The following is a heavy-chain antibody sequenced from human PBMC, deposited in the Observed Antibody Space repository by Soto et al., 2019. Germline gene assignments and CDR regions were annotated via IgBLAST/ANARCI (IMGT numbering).Heavy chain of an antibody. J-gene: IGHJ6*02. Sequence: QVPLVESGGGLVKPGGSLRLSCAASGFTFSDYYMSWIRQAPGKGLEWVSYISSSRSSYTNYADSVKGRFTISRDNAKKSLYLQMNSLRAEDTAVYYCAREASIALTDGMDVWGQGTTVTVSS. V-gene: IGHV3-11*05. D-gene: IGHD6-6*01. CDR1: GFTFSDYY. CDR3: AREASIALTDGMDV. CDR2: ISSSRSSYT.